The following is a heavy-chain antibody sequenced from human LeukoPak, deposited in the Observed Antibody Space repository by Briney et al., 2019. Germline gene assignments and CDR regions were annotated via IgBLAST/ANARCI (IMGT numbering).Heavy chain of an antibody. J-gene: IGHJ4*02. CDR1: GGSISNYY. CDR3: ARRGYSSGWYYFDY. CDR2: IYYSGST. D-gene: IGHD6-19*01. Sequence: SETLSLTCTVSGGSISNYYWNWIRQPPEKGLEFIGYIYYSGSTTYNPSLKSRVTISVDTSKNQFSLKLISVTAADTAVYYCARRGYSSGWYYFDYWGQGTLVTVSS. V-gene: IGHV4-59*08.